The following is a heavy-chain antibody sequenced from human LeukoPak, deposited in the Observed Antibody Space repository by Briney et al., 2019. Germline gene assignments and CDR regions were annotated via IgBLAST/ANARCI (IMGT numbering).Heavy chain of an antibody. CDR1: GFTFSSYW. CDR2: IKQDGSEK. D-gene: IGHD2-2*01. Sequence: GGSLRLSCAASGFTFSSYWMSWVHQAPGKGLEWVANIKQDGSEKYYVDSVKGRFTISRDNAKNSLSLQTNSLRAEDTAVYYCARGRCSSTSCFFDYWGQGTLVTVSS. CDR3: ARGRCSSTSCFFDY. J-gene: IGHJ4*02. V-gene: IGHV3-7*01.